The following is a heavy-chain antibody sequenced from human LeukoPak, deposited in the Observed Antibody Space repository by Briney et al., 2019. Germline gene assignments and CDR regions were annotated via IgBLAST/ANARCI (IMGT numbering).Heavy chain of an antibody. V-gene: IGHV3-23*01. Sequence: GGSLRLSCAASGFTFSSYAMSWVRQAPGKGLEWVSAISGSGGSTYYADSVKGRFTISRDNSKNTLYLQMNSLRAEDTAVYYCAKDQDIVMVTAILDYWGQGTLVTVSS. CDR2: ISGSGGST. CDR3: AKDQDIVMVTAILDY. J-gene: IGHJ4*02. D-gene: IGHD2-21*02. CDR1: GFTFSSYA.